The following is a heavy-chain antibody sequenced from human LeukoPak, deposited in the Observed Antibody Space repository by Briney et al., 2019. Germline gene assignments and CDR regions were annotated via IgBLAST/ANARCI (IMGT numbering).Heavy chain of an antibody. V-gene: IGHV3-48*01. CDR2: IGSSSSTI. CDR1: GFTFSSSG. Sequence: GSLRLSCAASGFTFSSSGMNRVRQAPGKGLEWVSYIGSSSSTIYYADSVKGRFTISRDNAKNSLYLQMNSLRAEDTAVYYCARGPVPAAGFAFDIWGQGTMVTVSS. CDR3: ARGPVPAAGFAFDI. D-gene: IGHD2-2*01. J-gene: IGHJ3*02.